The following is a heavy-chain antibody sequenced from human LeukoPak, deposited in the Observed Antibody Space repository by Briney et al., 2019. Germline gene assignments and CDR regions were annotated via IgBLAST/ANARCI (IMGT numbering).Heavy chain of an antibody. CDR2: IYTSGIT. Sequence: SETLSLTCTVSGGSISRYYWSWIRQPAGKGLEWIGRIYTSGITNYNPSPKSRVTMSVDTSKNQFSLKLSSVTAADTAVYYCARDLNLEQLGGLGWFDPWGQGTLVTVSS. V-gene: IGHV4-4*07. J-gene: IGHJ5*02. CDR3: ARDLNLEQLGGLGWFDP. D-gene: IGHD3/OR15-3a*01. CDR1: GGSISRYY.